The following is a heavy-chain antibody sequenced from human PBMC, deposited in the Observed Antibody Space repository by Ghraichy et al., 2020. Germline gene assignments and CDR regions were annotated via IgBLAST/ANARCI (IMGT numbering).Heavy chain of an antibody. J-gene: IGHJ4*02. CDR1: GDNLNTYW. D-gene: IGHD4/OR15-4a*01. CDR2: IDPSDSYT. Sequence: GESLNISCTLSGDNLNTYWISWVRQMPGKGLEWMGRIDPSDSYTNYSPSFQGHVTISADRSINTAYLQWNSLKASDTAIYYCARGTYSDNYLLDHWGQGTLVTVSS. V-gene: IGHV5-10-1*01. CDR3: ARGTYSDNYLLDH.